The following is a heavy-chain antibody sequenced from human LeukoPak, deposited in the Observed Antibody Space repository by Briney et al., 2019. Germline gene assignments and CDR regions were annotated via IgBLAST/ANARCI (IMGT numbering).Heavy chain of an antibody. J-gene: IGHJ4*02. CDR3: ARDWGGYGPTSHDY. CDR1: GFTFSRYW. Sequence: GGSLRLSCAASGFTFSRYWMHWVRQDPEKGLVWVSRISSDGSNIIYADSVKGRFTISRDNAKDTLYLEMNSLRVEDTAVYYCARDWGGYGPTSHDYWGQGTLVTVSS. V-gene: IGHV3-74*01. CDR2: ISSDGSNI. D-gene: IGHD3-16*01.